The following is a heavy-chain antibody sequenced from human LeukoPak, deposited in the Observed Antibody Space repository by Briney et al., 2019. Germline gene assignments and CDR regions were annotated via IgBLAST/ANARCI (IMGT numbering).Heavy chain of an antibody. D-gene: IGHD6-19*01. CDR3: AKGPGKVAGVLYYFDY. CDR2: ISGSGGST. J-gene: IGHJ4*02. V-gene: IGHV3-23*01. CDR1: GFTFSSYA. Sequence: GGSLRLSCAASGFTFSSYAMSWVRQAPGKGLEWVSAISGSGGSTYYADSVKGRFTISRDNSKNTLYLQMNSLRAEDTAVYYCAKGPGKVAGVLYYFDYWGQGTLATVSS.